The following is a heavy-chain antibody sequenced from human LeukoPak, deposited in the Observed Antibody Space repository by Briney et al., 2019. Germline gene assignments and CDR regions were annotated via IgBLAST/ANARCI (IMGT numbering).Heavy chain of an antibody. V-gene: IGHV2-5*02. D-gene: IGHD3-3*01. J-gene: IGHJ1*01. Sequence: SGPTLVKPTQTLTLTCNFSGFSLTTRGVGVGWIRQPPGKALEWLTLIYWDDDKRYSPSLENRLTITKGTSKNQVVLTMTTMDHVDTAIYYCLHLESGSFSWGQGTLVTVSS. CDR3: LHLESGSFS. CDR1: GFSLTTRGVG. CDR2: IYWDDDK.